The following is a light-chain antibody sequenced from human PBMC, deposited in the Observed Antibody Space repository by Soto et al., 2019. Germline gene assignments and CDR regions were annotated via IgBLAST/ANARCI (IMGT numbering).Light chain of an antibody. Sequence: QSALTQRASVSGSPGQSITISCTGTSSDIGTYNYVSWYQQHPGKAPKLMLYEVSNRPSGVSNRFFGSKSGNTASLTISGLQAEDEADYFCNSYTSSSTLYVFGTGTKLTVL. V-gene: IGLV2-14*01. CDR2: EVS. J-gene: IGLJ1*01. CDR1: SSDIGTYNY. CDR3: NSYTSSSTLYV.